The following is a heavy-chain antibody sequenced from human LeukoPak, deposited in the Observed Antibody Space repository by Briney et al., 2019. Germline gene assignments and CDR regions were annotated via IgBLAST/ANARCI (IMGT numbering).Heavy chain of an antibody. D-gene: IGHD3-9*01. V-gene: IGHV4-59*01. J-gene: IGHJ5*02. CDR3: ARTNYDILTGYINWFDP. Sequence: SETLSLTCTVSGGSISSYYWSWIRQPPGKGLEWIGYIYYSGSTNYNPSLKSRVTISVDTSKNQFSLKLSSATAADTAVYYCARTNYDILTGYINWFDPWGQGTLVTVSS. CDR2: IYYSGST. CDR1: GGSISSYY.